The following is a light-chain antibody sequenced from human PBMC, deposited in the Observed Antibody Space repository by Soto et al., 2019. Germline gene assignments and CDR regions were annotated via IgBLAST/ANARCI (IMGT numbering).Light chain of an antibody. Sequence: QSVLTQPSSASGSPGQSVAISCTGTSSDVGGYNYVSWYQQHPGKAPKLMIYEVNKRPSGVPDRFSGSKSANTASLTVSGLEAEAEADYYCSSYAGSSNVFGAGTKLTVL. J-gene: IGLJ2*01. V-gene: IGLV2-8*01. CDR1: SSDVGGYNY. CDR3: SSYAGSSNV. CDR2: EVN.